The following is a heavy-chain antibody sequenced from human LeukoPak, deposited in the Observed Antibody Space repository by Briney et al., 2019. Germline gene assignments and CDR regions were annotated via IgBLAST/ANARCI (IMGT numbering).Heavy chain of an antibody. J-gene: IGHJ5*02. CDR2: ISSSSSYI. D-gene: IGHD2-2*01. CDR1: GVTFSSYS. CDR3: ARTAEVVPAAIVGIGWFDP. V-gene: IGHV3-21*01. Sequence: PGGSLRLSCAASGVTFSSYSMNWVRQAPGKGLEWVSSISSSSSYIYYADSVKGRFTISRDNAKNSLYLQMNSLRAEDTAVYYCARTAEVVPAAIVGIGWFDPWGQGTLVTASS.